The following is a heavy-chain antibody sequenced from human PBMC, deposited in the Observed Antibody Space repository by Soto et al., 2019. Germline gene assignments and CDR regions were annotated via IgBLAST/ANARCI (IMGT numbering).Heavy chain of an antibody. CDR2: IIPILGIA. CDR3: ARDRGVVVVPAAMRGRCFDP. J-gene: IGHJ5*02. D-gene: IGHD2-2*01. CDR1: GGTFSSYT. V-gene: IGHV1-69*04. Sequence: GASVKVSCKASGGTFSSYTISWVRQAPGQGLEWMGRIIPILGIANYAQKFQGRVTITADKSTSTAYMELSSLRSEDTAVYYCARDRGVVVVPAAMRGRCFDPWGQGTLVTVSS.